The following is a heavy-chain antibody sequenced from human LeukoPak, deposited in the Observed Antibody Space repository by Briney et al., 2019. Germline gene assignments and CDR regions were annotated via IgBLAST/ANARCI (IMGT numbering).Heavy chain of an antibody. J-gene: IGHJ6*03. Sequence: VASVKVSCKASGYTFTSYDINWVRQATGQGLEWMGWMNPNSGNTGYAQKSKGRVTMTRNTSISTAYMELSSLRSEDTAVYYCARGLDDSSGYLVRALRGGPLYYYYYMDVWGKGTTVTVSS. D-gene: IGHD3-22*01. CDR1: GYTFTSYD. CDR2: MNPNSGNT. V-gene: IGHV1-8*01. CDR3: ARGLDDSSGYLVRALRGGPLYYYYYMDV.